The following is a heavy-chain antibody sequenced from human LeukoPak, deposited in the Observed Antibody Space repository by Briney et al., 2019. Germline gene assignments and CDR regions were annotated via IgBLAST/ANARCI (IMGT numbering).Heavy chain of an antibody. CDR1: GFTFSDYG. D-gene: IGHD3-22*01. Sequence: PGGSLRLSRAASGFTFSDYGMHWVRQAPGKGLEWVAVIWYDGSNKYYADSVKGRFTISRDNSRNTLYLQMNSLRAEDTAVYYCVRELPPVVQYYFDYWGPGTLVTVSS. V-gene: IGHV3-33*01. J-gene: IGHJ4*02. CDR2: IWYDGSNK. CDR3: VRELPPVVQYYFDY.